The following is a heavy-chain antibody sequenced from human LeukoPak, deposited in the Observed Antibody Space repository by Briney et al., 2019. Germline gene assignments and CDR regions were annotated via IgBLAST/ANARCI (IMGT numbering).Heavy chain of an antibody. J-gene: IGHJ4*02. D-gene: IGHD3-10*01. CDR1: GFTFSSYA. Sequence: GGSLRLSCAASGFTFSSYAMHWVRQAPGKGLEYVSAISSNGGSTYYANSVKGRFTISRDNSKNTLYLQMGSLRAEDMAVYYCARSQLLWFGELNYYFDYWGQGTLVTVSS. V-gene: IGHV3-64*01. CDR3: ARSQLLWFGELNYYFDY. CDR2: ISSNGGST.